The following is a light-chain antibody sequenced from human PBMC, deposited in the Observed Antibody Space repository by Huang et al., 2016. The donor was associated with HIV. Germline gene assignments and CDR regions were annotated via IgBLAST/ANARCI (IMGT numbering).Light chain of an antibody. Sequence: DILLTQSPDSLAVSLGETATLTCRSSQSLLSSSPNKNYLAWFQQRPGQPPKLLVFCASSREAGIPDRFTGGGSGTQFALTISNVKTEDVAIYYCQQYYKSPQTFGPGTRVEI. CDR3: QQYYKSPQT. CDR1: QSLLSSSPNKNY. J-gene: IGKJ1*01. V-gene: IGKV4-1*01. CDR2: CAS.